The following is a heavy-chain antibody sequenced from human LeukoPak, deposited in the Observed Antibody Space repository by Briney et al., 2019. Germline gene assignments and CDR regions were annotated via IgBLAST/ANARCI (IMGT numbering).Heavy chain of an antibody. D-gene: IGHD6-13*01. CDR2: IIPIFGTA. V-gene: IGHV1-69*05. Sequence: GASVKVSCKASGGTFSSYAISWVRQAPGQGLEWMGRIIPIFGTANYAQKFQGRVTITTDESTSTAYMELSSLRSEDTAVYYCARDRLTAAGNSGDYWGQGTLVTVSS. CDR1: GGTFSSYA. CDR3: ARDRLTAAGNSGDY. J-gene: IGHJ4*02.